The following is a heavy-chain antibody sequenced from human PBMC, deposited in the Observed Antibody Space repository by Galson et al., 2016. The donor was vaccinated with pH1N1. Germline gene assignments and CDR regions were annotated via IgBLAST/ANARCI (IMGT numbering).Heavy chain of an antibody. V-gene: IGHV3-30*04. CDR2: ISNDGSYR. D-gene: IGHD2-2*01. CDR3: ARTLIVVVPAAVDY. CDR1: GFTFSSYA. J-gene: IGHJ4*02. Sequence: SLRLSCAASGFTFSSYAMHWVRQAPGKGLEWVAFISNDGSYRYYADSVKGRFTISRDNSKNTLYLQMNSLRAEDTAVYYCARTLIVVVPAAVDYWGQGTLVTVSS.